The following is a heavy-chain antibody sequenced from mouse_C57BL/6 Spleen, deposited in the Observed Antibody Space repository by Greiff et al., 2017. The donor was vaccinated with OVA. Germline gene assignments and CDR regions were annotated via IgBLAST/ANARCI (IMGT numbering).Heavy chain of an antibody. Sequence: EVMLVESEGGLVQPGSSMKLSCTASGFTFSDYYMAWVRQVPEKGLEWVANINYDGSSTYYLDSLKSRFIISRDNAKNILYLQMSSLKSEDTATYDCARAYGSSYGYFDVWGTGTTVTVSS. CDR3: ARAYGSSYGYFDV. CDR1: GFTFSDYY. D-gene: IGHD1-1*01. J-gene: IGHJ1*03. V-gene: IGHV5-16*01. CDR2: INYDGSST.